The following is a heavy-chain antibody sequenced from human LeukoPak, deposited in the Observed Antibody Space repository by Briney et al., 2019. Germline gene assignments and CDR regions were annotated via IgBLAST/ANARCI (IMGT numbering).Heavy chain of an antibody. Sequence: GGSLRLSCAASGFIFSSYAMSWVRQAPGKGLEWVSAISGSGGSTYYADSVKGRFTISRDNSKNTLYLQMNSLRAEDTAVYYCANTDSSGYLIDYWGQGTLVTVSS. CDR2: ISGSGGST. CDR1: GFIFSSYA. CDR3: ANTDSSGYLIDY. J-gene: IGHJ4*02. D-gene: IGHD3-22*01. V-gene: IGHV3-23*01.